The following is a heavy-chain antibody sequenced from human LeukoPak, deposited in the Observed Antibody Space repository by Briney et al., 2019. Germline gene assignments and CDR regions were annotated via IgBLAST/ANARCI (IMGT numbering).Heavy chain of an antibody. CDR1: GFTFSSYG. V-gene: IGHV3-33*01. CDR2: IWDDGSKE. J-gene: IGHJ4*02. Sequence: GGSLRLSCAASGFTFSSYGMHWVRQAPGKGLEWLALIWDDGSKEKYADSVKGRFTISRDNSKNTLYLQMNSLRAEDTAVYYCARGRGISSWHVDYWGQGTLVSVSS. CDR3: ARGRGISSWHVDY. D-gene: IGHD6-13*01.